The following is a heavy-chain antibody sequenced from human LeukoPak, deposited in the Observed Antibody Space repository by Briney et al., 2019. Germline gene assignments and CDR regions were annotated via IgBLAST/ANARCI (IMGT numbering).Heavy chain of an antibody. CDR2: IYSGGST. V-gene: IGHV3-66*01. CDR3: ASPYYYGSGSYNLGAFDI. CDR1: GFTVSSNY. Sequence: GGSLRLSCAASGFTVSSNYMSWVRQAPGKGLEWVSVIYSGGSTYYADPVKGRFTISRDNSKNTLYLQMNSLRAEDTAVYYCASPYYYGSGSYNLGAFDIWSQGTMVTVSS. D-gene: IGHD3-10*01. J-gene: IGHJ3*02.